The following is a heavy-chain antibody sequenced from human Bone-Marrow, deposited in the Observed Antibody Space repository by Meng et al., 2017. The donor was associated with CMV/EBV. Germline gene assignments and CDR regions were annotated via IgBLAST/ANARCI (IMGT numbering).Heavy chain of an antibody. D-gene: IGHD3-16*02. CDR2: INSDGSST. CDR3: ARDRSKGGAIDY. V-gene: IGHV3-74*01. J-gene: IGHJ4*02. Sequence: GESLKISCAASGFTFSSYWMHWVRQAPGKGLVWVSRINSDGSSTSYADSVKGRFTISRDNAKNSLYLQMNSLRAEDTAVYYCARDRSKGGAIDYWGQGTLVTGSS. CDR1: GFTFSSYW.